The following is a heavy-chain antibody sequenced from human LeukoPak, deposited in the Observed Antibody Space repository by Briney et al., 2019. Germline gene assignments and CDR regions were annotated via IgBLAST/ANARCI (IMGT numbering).Heavy chain of an antibody. CDR1: GGSFSGYY. Sequence: SETLSLTCAVYGGSFSGYYWSWIRQPPGKGLEWIGEINHSGSTNYNPSLKSRATISVDTSKNQFSLKLSSVTAADTAVYYCARSRPITIFGVVIRSIYYYYGMDVWGQGTTVTVSS. CDR3: ARSRPITIFGVVIRSIYYYYGMDV. V-gene: IGHV4-34*01. CDR2: INHSGST. D-gene: IGHD3-3*01. J-gene: IGHJ6*02.